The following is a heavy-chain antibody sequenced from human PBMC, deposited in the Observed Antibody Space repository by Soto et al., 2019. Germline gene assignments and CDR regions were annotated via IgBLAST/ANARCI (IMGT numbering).Heavy chain of an antibody. Sequence: GGSLRLSCAASGFTFNNYAMNWVRQAPGKGLEWVATISGTGGSTYYADSVKGRFTISRDNSKNTLYLQMNSLRVEDTAVYYCAKDRLGGNFAYRGQGTQVTVSS. CDR3: AKDRLGGNFAY. CDR1: GFTFNNYA. J-gene: IGHJ4*02. V-gene: IGHV3-23*01. CDR2: ISGTGGST.